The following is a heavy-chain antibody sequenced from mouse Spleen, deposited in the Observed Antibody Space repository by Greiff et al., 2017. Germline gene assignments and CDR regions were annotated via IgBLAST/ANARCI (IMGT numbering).Heavy chain of an antibody. CDR2: IDPSDSET. CDR1: GYTFTSYW. D-gene: IGHD2-10*01. J-gene: IGHJ3*01. CDR3: ARDAYYGNHDWFAY. V-gene: IGHV1-52*01. Sequence: QVQLKQPGAELVRPGSSVKLSCKASGYTFTSYWMHWVKQRPIQGLEWIGNIDPSDSETHYNQKFKDKATLTVDKSSSTAYMQLSSLTSEDSAVYYCARDAYYGNHDWFAYWGQGTLVTVSA.